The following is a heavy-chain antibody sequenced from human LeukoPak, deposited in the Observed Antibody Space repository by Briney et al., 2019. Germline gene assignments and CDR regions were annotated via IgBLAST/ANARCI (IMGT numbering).Heavy chain of an antibody. V-gene: IGHV1-2*02. CDR2: INPNSAGT. Sequence: ASVKVSCKASGYSVIGYYMHWVRQAPGQGREWMGWINPNSAGTNYAQKFQARVTMTSDTSISTAYMELSRLRSDDTAVYYCARSSAAWYFFDYWGQGTLVTVSS. CDR1: GYSVIGYY. CDR3: ARSSAAWYFFDY. J-gene: IGHJ4*02. D-gene: IGHD6-13*01.